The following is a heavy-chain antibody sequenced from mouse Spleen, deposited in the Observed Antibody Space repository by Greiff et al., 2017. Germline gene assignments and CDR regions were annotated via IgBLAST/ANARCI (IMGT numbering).Heavy chain of an antibody. CDR2: ISSGSSTI. CDR3: ARGGLLRNFDV. CDR1: GFTFSDYG. Sequence: EVKLVESGGGLVKPGGSLKLSCAASGFTFSDYGMHWVRQAPEKGLEWVAYISSGSSTIYYADTVKGRFTISRDNAKNTLFLQMTSLRSEDTAMYYCARGGLLRNFDVWGAGTTVTVSS. D-gene: IGHD2-3*01. J-gene: IGHJ1*01. V-gene: IGHV5-17*01.